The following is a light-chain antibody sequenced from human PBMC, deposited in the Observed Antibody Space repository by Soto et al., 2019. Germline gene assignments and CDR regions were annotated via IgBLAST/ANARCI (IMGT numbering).Light chain of an antibody. V-gene: IGLV2-8*01. Sequence: QSVLTPPPSASGYPGESVTISCTGNNNDVGRYNFVSWYQHHPGKAPKLLIYDVNKRPSGVPDRFSGSNSGNTASLTFFGLQAEDEADYYYDSYAGNNILVCGTETDITVL. CDR2: DVN. CDR3: DSYAGNNILV. J-gene: IGLJ1*01. CDR1: NNDVGRYNF.